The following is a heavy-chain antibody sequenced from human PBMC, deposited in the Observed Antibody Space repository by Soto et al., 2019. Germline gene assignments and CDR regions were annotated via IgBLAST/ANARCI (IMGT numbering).Heavy chain of an antibody. CDR1: GYTFTSYY. J-gene: IGHJ4*02. V-gene: IGHV1-46*01. CDR3: ARGGQRGYSGYDLDY. Sequence: ASVKVSCKASGYTFTSYYMHWVRQAPGQGLEWMGIINPSGGSTSYAQKFQGRVTMTRDTSTSTVYMELSSLRSEDTAVYYCARGGQRGYSGYDLDYWGQGTLVTVSS. CDR2: INPSGGST. D-gene: IGHD5-12*01.